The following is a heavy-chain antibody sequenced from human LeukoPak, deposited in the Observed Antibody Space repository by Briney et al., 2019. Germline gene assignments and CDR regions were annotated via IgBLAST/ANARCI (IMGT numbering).Heavy chain of an antibody. CDR3: ARIWFGLRRLYYFYY. V-gene: IGHV4-34*01. CDR2: INNSGSS. J-gene: IGHJ4*02. Sequence: SETLSLTCAVYGGSFSGYYWSWIRQPPGKRLEWIGEINNSGSSNYNHSLTSRGTILVGTSKNQNSLKVTSVTAADTAVYFFARIWFGLRRLYYFYYWGQGTLVSVSS. CDR1: GGSFSGYY. D-gene: IGHD3-10*01.